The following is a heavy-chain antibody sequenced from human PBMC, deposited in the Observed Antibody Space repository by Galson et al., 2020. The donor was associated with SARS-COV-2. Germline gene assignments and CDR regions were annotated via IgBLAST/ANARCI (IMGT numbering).Heavy chain of an antibody. CDR3: AKDRLEYDILTGYWGSTERYYYYYGMDV. Sequence: GGSLSLSCAASGFTFSSYGMHWVRQAPGKGLEWVAVISYDGSKKYYADSVKGPFTTPRDNSKNKLYLQMNSLRAEDTAVYYCAKDRLEYDILTGYWGSTERYYYYYGMDVWGQDHGHRLL. CDR2: ISYDGSKK. D-gene: IGHD3-9*01. V-gene: IGHV3-30*18. J-gene: IGHJ6*02. CDR1: GFTFSSYG.